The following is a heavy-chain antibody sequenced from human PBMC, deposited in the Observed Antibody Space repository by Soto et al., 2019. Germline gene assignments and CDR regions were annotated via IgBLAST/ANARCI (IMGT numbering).Heavy chain of an antibody. J-gene: IGHJ4*02. Sequence: SETLSLTCTVSGGSISSSSYYWGWIRQPPGKGLEWIGSIYYSGSTYYNPSLKSRVTISVDTSKNQFSLKLSSVTAADTALYYCAKGYSYGVLEPVGYWGQGTLVTVS. D-gene: IGHD5-18*01. CDR1: GGSISSSSYY. CDR2: IYYSGST. V-gene: IGHV4-39*01. CDR3: AKGYSYGVLEPVGY.